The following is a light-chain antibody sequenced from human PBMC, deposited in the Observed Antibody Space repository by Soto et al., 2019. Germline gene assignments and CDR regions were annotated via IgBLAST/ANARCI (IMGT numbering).Light chain of an antibody. Sequence: EIVMTQSTGSLSVSPWERATLSCSSSQSVSSSYLAWYQQKPGQAPRLLIYGASSRATGIPDRFSGSGSGTDFTLTISRLEPEDFAVYYCQQYGSSPRTFGQGTKVDIK. CDR2: GAS. V-gene: IGKV3-20*01. CDR3: QQYGSSPRT. J-gene: IGKJ1*01. CDR1: QSVSSSY.